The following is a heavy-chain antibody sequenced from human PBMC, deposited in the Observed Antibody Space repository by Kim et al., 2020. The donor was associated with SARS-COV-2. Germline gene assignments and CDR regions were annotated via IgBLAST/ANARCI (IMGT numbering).Heavy chain of an antibody. V-gene: IGHV3-23*01. D-gene: IGHD2-15*01. J-gene: IGHJ5*02. Sequence: GGSLRLSCAASGFTFSSYAMSWVRQAPGKGLEWVSAISTSGSSTYYADSVKGRFTISRDNSRNTLYLQMNSLRAEDTAVYYCAKPTKSGSTYSGGGNWFDPWGQGTLVTVSS. CDR1: GFTFSSYA. CDR2: ISTSGSST. CDR3: AKPTKSGSTYSGGGNWFDP.